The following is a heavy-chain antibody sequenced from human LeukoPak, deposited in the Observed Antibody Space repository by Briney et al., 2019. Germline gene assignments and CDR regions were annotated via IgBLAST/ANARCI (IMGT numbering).Heavy chain of an antibody. CDR3: AKDPLGFCTRATCRYLDS. V-gene: IGHV3-33*06. D-gene: IGHD2-8*01. CDR2: IWYDGSNR. CDR1: GFTFSSYG. J-gene: IGHJ4*02. Sequence: PGRSLRLSCAASGFTFSSYGMHWVRQAPGKGLEWVAVIWYDGSNRYYADSVKGRFTISRDNSENTLFLQMSSLRTEDTAVYYCAKDPLGFCTRATCRYLDSWGQGTLVTVSS.